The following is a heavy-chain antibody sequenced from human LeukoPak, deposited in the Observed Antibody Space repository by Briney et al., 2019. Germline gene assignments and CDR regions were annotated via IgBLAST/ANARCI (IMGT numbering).Heavy chain of an antibody. Sequence: PGGSLRLSCAASGFTFSRFDMHWVRQAPGKGLEWVAASSYDGNREYYAESVKGRFTTSRDSSKNTLSLQMNSLRAEDTAVYYCVRAGGTFGYWGQGTLVTVSS. J-gene: IGHJ4*02. CDR2: SSYDGNRE. CDR3: VRAGGTFGY. CDR1: GFTFSRFD. D-gene: IGHD3-16*01. V-gene: IGHV3-30-3*01.